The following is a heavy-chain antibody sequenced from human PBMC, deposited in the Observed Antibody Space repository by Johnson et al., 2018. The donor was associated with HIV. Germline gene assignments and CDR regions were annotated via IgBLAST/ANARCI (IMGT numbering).Heavy chain of an antibody. V-gene: IGHV3-48*04. CDR2: ITNSCSAT. CDR1: GFTFSSYA. CDR3: ARDSGSSGQQLGPGDI. Sequence: VQLVESGGGLVQPGGSLRLSCAASGFTFSSYAMHWVRQAPGKGLEWVSVITNSCSATDYAASVKGRFTISRDNAKNSLYLQMNSLRTEDTAVYYCARDSGSSGQQLGPGDIWGQGTTVTVSS. D-gene: IGHD6-13*01. J-gene: IGHJ3*02.